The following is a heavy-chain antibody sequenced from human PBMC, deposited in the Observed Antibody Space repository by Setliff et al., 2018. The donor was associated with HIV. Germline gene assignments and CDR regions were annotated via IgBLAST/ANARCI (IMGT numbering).Heavy chain of an antibody. CDR1: GYSFTDYY. J-gene: IGHJ4*02. D-gene: IGHD3-10*01. Sequence: ASVKVSCKASGYSFTDYYIHGVRQAPGQGLEWMGWINPKSDGTNYAQKFQGWITMTRDTSISTAYMELSSLRSEDTAVYYCARGGSGDTMVRGLIMTYYFDYWGQGALVTVSS. CDR3: ARGGSGDTMVRGLIMTYYFDY. CDR2: INPKSDGT. V-gene: IGHV1-2*04.